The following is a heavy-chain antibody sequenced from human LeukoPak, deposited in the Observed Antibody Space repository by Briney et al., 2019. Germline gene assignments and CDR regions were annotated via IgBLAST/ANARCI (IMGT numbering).Heavy chain of an antibody. CDR3: ARLIAAAGTQGNWFDP. D-gene: IGHD6-13*01. J-gene: IGHJ5*02. CDR1: GGSFSGYY. Sequence: PSETLSLTCAVYGGSFSGYYWSWLRQPPGKGLEWIGEINHSGSTNYNPSLKSRVTISVDTSKNQFSLKLSSVTAADTAVYYCARLIAAAGTQGNWFDPWGQGTLVTVSS. CDR2: INHSGST. V-gene: IGHV4-34*01.